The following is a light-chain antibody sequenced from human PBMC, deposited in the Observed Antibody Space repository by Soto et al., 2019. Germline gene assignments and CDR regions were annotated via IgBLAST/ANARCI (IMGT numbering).Light chain of an antibody. J-gene: IGLJ3*02. CDR2: RNN. V-gene: IGLV1-47*01. Sequence: QSVLTQPPSASGTPGQRVTISYSGSSSNIGSNYVYWYQQLPGTAPKLLIYRNNQRPSGVPDRFSGSKSGTSASLAISGLRPEDEADYYCAAWDDSRNWVFGGGTQLTVL. CDR3: AAWDDSRNWV. CDR1: SSNIGSNY.